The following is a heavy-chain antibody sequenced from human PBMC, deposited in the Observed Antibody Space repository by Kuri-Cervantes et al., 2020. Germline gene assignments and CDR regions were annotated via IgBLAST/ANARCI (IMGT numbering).Heavy chain of an antibody. CDR2: TYYRSKWYN. J-gene: IGHJ5*02. CDR1: GDSVSSGTTA. CDR3: ARIAAAGTWYFDP. D-gene: IGHD6-13*01. Sequence: SQTLSLTCAISGDSVSSGTTAWNWIRQSPSRGLEWLGRTYYRSKWYNDYAVSVKSRITINADTSKNQFSLQLDSVTPEDTAVYYCARIAAAGTWYFDPWGQGTLVTVSS. V-gene: IGHV6-1*01.